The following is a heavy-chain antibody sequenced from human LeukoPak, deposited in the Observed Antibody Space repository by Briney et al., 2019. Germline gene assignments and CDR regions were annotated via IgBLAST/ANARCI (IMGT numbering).Heavy chain of an antibody. J-gene: IGHJ4*02. CDR2: IYSGGST. D-gene: IGHD5-12*01. CDR1: EFSVGSNY. Sequence: GGSLRLPYAASEFSVGSNYMTWVRQAPGKGLEWVSLIYSGGSTYYADSVKGRFTISRDNSKNTLYLQMNSLRAEDTAVYYCARGPSGHHNTGGQGTLVTVSS. V-gene: IGHV3-66*01. CDR3: ARGPSGHHNT.